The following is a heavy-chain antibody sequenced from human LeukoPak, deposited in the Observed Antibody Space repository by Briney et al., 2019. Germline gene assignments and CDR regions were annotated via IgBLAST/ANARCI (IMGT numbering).Heavy chain of an antibody. CDR2: INHSVNT. CDR1: GGSVSDYS. D-gene: IGHD1-26*01. CDR3: ARQSGSYYAIDD. J-gene: IGHJ4*02. Sequence: PSENLSLICGVYGGSVSDYSWSWIRQPPGKGLEFIGEINHSVNTNFNPSLKSRVTISVDTSKNQVSLRLSSVTAADTAVYYCARQSGSYYAIDDWGQGTLVTVSS. V-gene: IGHV4-34*01.